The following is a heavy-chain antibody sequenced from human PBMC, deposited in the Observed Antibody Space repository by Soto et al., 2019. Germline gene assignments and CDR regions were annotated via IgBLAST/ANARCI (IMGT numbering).Heavy chain of an antibody. CDR1: GFTCSDSW. J-gene: IGHJ5*02. Sequence: EVQLVESGGGLVQPGGSLRLSCTASGFTCSDSWMTWVRQAPGKGLEWVARIKPDESEKKYADSVKGRFSISRDTAQNSMYLHMDTLRGEDTALYYCVRGGSNYASWGQGTLVTVSS. V-gene: IGHV3-7*01. CDR3: VRGGSNYAS. CDR2: IKPDESEK. D-gene: IGHD4-4*01.